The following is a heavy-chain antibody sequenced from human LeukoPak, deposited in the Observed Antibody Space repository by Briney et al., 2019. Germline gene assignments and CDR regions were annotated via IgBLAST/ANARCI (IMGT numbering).Heavy chain of an antibody. D-gene: IGHD3-9*01. Sequence: PGGSLRLSCAASGFTFSSYEMNWVRQTPGKGLEWVAYIRSSGSTIYYADSVKGRFTISRDNAKNSLYLQMNSLRAEDTAVYYCARVNYDTLTGYYMEKFQTYYFDYWGQGTLVTVSS. CDR1: GFTFSSYE. CDR2: IRSSGSTI. J-gene: IGHJ4*02. V-gene: IGHV3-48*03. CDR3: ARVNYDTLTGYYMEKFQTYYFDY.